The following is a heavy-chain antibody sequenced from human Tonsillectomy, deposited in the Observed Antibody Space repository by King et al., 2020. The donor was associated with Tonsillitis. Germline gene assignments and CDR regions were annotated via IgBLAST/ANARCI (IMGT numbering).Heavy chain of an antibody. Sequence: VQLVESGGGLVKPGGSLRLSCAASGFTFSSYSMNWVRQAPGKGLEWVSSISSSSSYIYYADSVKGRFTISRDNAKNSLYLQMNSLRAEDTAVYYCARDTDFSSTSCSEPYYYYYYMDVWGKGTTVTVSS. CDR1: GFTFSSYS. D-gene: IGHD2-2*01. CDR3: ARDTDFSSTSCSEPYYYYYYMDV. CDR2: ISSSSSYI. V-gene: IGHV3-21*01. J-gene: IGHJ6*03.